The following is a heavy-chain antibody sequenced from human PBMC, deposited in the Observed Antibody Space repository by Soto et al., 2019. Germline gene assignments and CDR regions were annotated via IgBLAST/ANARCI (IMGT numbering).Heavy chain of an antibody. D-gene: IGHD3-3*01. CDR2: MNPNSGNT. J-gene: IGHJ2*01. CDR3: ARRMTWSLWCFDL. Sequence: QVQLLQSGAEVKKPGTSVTVSCRASGYTFKDYDINWVRRAPGQGLEWMGWMNPNSGNTAYARKFHDRITMTRSVSARTAFMELSSLTPEDTAVYYCARRMTWSLWCFDLWGSGTQVTVSS. V-gene: IGHV1-8*01. CDR1: GYTFKDYD.